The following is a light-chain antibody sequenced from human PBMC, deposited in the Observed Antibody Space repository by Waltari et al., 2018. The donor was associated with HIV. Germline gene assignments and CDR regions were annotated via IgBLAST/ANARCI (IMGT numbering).Light chain of an antibody. CDR2: KAS. CDR1: QSISSW. J-gene: IGKJ1*01. Sequence: DIQMTQSLSTLSASVGDRVTITCRASQSISSWLAWYQQKPGKAPKLLIYKASSLKSGVPSRFSGSGSGTEFTLTISSLQPDDFATYYCQQYNSYSVTFGQGTKVEIK. V-gene: IGKV1-5*03. CDR3: QQYNSYSVT.